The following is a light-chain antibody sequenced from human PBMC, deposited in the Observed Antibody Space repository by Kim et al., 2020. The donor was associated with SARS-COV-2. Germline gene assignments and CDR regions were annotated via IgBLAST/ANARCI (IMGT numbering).Light chain of an antibody. CDR2: GPS. Sequence: EIVLTQSPGTLSLSPGERATLSCRASQSVNSRYLAWYQQKPGQAPRLLIYGPSSRATGIPDRFSGSGSGTDFTLTISRLEPEDFAVYYCQQYGSSPTFGQGTKLEI. CDR3: QQYGSSPT. V-gene: IGKV3-20*01. CDR1: QSVNSRY. J-gene: IGKJ2*01.